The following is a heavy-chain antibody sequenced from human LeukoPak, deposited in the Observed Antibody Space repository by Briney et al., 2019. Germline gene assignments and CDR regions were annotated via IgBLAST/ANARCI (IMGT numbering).Heavy chain of an antibody. CDR3: ARDRYGYCSSTSCPYFDL. D-gene: IGHD2-2*01. Sequence: APVKVSCKASGGTFSSYAISWVRQAPGQGLEWMGGIIPIFGTANSAQKFQGRVTITADESTSTAYMELSSLRSEDTAVYYCARDRYGYCSSTSCPYFDLWGRGTLVTVSS. J-gene: IGHJ2*01. V-gene: IGHV1-69*13. CDR2: IIPIFGTA. CDR1: GGTFSSYA.